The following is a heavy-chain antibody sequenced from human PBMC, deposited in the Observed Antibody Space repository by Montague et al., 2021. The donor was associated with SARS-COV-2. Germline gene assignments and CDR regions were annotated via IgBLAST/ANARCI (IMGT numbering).Heavy chain of an antibody. J-gene: IGHJ4*03. CDR3: ARGAPGY. CDR1: GGSFSGYC. V-gene: IGHV4-34*01. CDR2: MNHCGST. Sequence: SETLSLTCAVYGGSFSGYCWTWIRQSPGKGMEWNWGMNHCGSTKYNPSLNSRVTISVDISKNQFYLDLTSVTAADTAVYYCARGAPGYWGQGTLVTVSS.